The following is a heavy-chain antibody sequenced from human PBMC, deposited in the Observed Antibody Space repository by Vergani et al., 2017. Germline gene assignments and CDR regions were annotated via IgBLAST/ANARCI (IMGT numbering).Heavy chain of an antibody. D-gene: IGHD6-13*01. J-gene: IGHJ4*02. CDR3: ATDSSSWDYYFDY. V-gene: IGHV3-23*01. Sequence: EVQLLESGGGLVQPGGSLRLSCAASGFTFSSYAMSWVRQAPGKGLEWVSAISGSGGSTYYADSVKGRFTISRDNSKNTLYLQMNSLRAEDTAVYYCATDSSSWDYYFDYWGQGTLVTVSS. CDR2: ISGSGGST. CDR1: GFTFSSYA.